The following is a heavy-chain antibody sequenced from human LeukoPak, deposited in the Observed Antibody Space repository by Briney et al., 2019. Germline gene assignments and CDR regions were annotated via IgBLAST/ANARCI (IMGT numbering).Heavy chain of an antibody. D-gene: IGHD6-13*01. V-gene: IGHV4-34*01. Sequence: PSETLSLTCAVYGGSFSGYYWSWIRQPPGKGLEWIGEINHSGSTNYNPSLKSRVTISVDTSKNQFSLKLSSVTAADTAVYYCASLIAAAGTEVDYGGQGTLVTVSS. CDR3: ASLIAAAGTEVDY. CDR2: INHSGST. J-gene: IGHJ4*02. CDR1: GGSFSGYY.